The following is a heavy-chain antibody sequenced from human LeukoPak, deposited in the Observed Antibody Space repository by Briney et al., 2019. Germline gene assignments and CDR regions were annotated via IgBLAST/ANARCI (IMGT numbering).Heavy chain of an antibody. CDR3: ARDSGMGATTEAWFDP. CDR2: IIPIFGTA. CDR1: GGTFSSYA. Sequence: ASVKVSCKASGGTFSSYAISWVRQAPGQGLEWMGGIIPIFGTANYAQKFQGRVTITADESTSTAYMELSSLRSEDTAVYYCARDSGMGATTEAWFDPWGQGTLVTISS. V-gene: IGHV1-69*13. D-gene: IGHD1-26*01. J-gene: IGHJ5*02.